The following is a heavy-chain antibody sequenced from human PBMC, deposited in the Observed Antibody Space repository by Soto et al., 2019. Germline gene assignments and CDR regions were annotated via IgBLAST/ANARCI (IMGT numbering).Heavy chain of an antibody. CDR1: GFTFSSYA. CDR3: ARGDRGGSGSPASYYYSGLDV. V-gene: IGHV3-23*01. Sequence: DVQLLESGGHLVQPGGSLRLSCAASGFTFSSYAMSWVRQAPGKGLEWVSSVSGVGDMTYYSDSVKGRFTISRDNSNNALFLQMNSLRIEDTALYYCARGDRGGSGSPASYYYSGLDVWGQGTMVTVSS. D-gene: IGHD2-15*01. CDR2: VSGVGDMT. J-gene: IGHJ6*02.